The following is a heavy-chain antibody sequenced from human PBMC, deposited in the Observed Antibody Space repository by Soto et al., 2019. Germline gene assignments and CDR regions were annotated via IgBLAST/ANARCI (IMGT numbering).Heavy chain of an antibody. V-gene: IGHV4-31*03. Sequence: NPSETLSLTCTVSGGSISSGGYYWSWIRQHPGKGLEWIGYIYYSGSTYYNPSLKSRVTISVDTSKNQFSLKLSSVTAADTAVYYCARAPLRFSTFDYWGQGTLVTVSS. J-gene: IGHJ4*02. CDR1: GGSISSGGYY. D-gene: IGHD3-3*01. CDR2: IYYSGST. CDR3: ARAPLRFSTFDY.